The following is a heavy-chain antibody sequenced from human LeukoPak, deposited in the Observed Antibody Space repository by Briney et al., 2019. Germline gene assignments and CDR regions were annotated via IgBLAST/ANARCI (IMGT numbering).Heavy chain of an antibody. D-gene: IGHD6-19*01. CDR3: AKEGFSSGWLHY. J-gene: IGHJ4*02. CDR2: IRYDGSNK. Sequence: PGGSLRLSCAASGSIFSSYGMHWVRQAPGKGLEWVAFIRYDGSNKYYADSVKGRFTISRDNSKNTLYLQMNSLRAEDTAVYYCAKEGFSSGWLHYWGQGALVTVSS. V-gene: IGHV3-30*02. CDR1: GSIFSSYG.